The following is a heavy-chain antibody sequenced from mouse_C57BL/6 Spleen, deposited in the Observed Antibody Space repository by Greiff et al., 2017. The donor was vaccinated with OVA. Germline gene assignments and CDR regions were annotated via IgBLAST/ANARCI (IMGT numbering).Heavy chain of an antibody. CDR1: GFNIKDYY. CDR3: ASRAWFSY. Sequence: EVKLQQSGAELVKPGASVKLYCTASGFNIKDYYMHWVKQRTEQGLAWIGRIDTEDGETKYAPKFQGKATITADTSSNTAYLQLSSLTSEDTAVYYFASRAWFSYWGQGTLVTVSA. J-gene: IGHJ3*01. CDR2: IDTEDGET. V-gene: IGHV14-2*01.